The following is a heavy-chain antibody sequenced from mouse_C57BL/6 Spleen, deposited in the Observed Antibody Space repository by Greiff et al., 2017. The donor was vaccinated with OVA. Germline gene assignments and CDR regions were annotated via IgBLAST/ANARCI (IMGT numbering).Heavy chain of an antibody. CDR2: IWSGGST. CDR1: GFSLTSYG. D-gene: IGHD2-4*01. Sequence: QVHVKQSGPGLVQPSQSLSITCTVSGFSLTSYGVHWVRQSPGKGLEWLGVIWSGGSTDYNAAFISRLSISKDNSKSQVFFKMNSLQADDTAIYYCARNFDDYDWCAYWGQGTLVTVSA. V-gene: IGHV2-2*01. CDR3: ARNFDDYDWCAY. J-gene: IGHJ3*01.